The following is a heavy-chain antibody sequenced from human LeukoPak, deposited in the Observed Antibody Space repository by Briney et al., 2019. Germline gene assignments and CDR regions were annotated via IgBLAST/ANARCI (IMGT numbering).Heavy chain of an antibody. CDR2: IESNGGDK. V-gene: IGHV3-7*01. CDR1: GFSFSIYW. CDR3: ANAVRGSSVDY. Sequence: PGGSLRLSCAASGFSFSIYWMSWIRQTPGKGLEYVANIESNGGDKYYADSVKGRFTISRDNAKNSLYLQMNSLRAEDTAVYYCANAVRGSSVDYWGQGTLVTVSS. J-gene: IGHJ4*02.